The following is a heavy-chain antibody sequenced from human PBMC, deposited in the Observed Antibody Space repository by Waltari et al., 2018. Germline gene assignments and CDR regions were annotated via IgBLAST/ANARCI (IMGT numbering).Heavy chain of an antibody. D-gene: IGHD2-15*01. V-gene: IGHV4-34*01. CDR3: ARALLWWYQYYFDY. Sequence: QVQLQQWGAGLLKPSETLSLTCAVYGGSFSGYYWSWIRQPPGKGLEWIGEINHSGSTNYNPSLKSRVTISVDTSKNQFSRKLSSVTAADTAVYYCARALLWWYQYYFDYWGQGTLVTVSS. CDR1: GGSFSGYY. CDR2: INHSGST. J-gene: IGHJ4*02.